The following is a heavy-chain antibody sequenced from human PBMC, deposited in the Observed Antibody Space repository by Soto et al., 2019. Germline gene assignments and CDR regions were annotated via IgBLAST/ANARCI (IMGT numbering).Heavy chain of an antibody. CDR3: ARGHQYGGNSDAFEF. CDR2: IIPFFGSV. CDR1: GLTFSSST. J-gene: IGHJ3*01. V-gene: IGHV1-69*12. D-gene: IGHD2-21*02. Sequence: QVHLVQSGAEVKKPGSSVKVSCKASGLTFSSSTLTWVRQAPGQGPEWMGGIIPFFGSVDYAQKFQDRVTITADVSTSTTYMELRSLRYEDTAVYYCARGHQYGGNSDAFEFWGQGTVVTVSS.